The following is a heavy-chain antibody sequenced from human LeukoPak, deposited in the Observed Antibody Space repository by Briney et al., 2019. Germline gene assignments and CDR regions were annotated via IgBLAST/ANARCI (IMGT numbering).Heavy chain of an antibody. CDR1: GFTVSLYY. D-gene: IGHD3-22*01. V-gene: IGHV3-23*01. J-gene: IGHJ4*02. CDR2: ISAGGDTI. CDR3: AYFDSSGYYYGRLRY. Sequence: GGSLRLSCAASGFTVSLYYMTWVRQAPGKGLEWVSSISAGGDTIHYTDSVKGRFTISRDNSKNTLYLQMNSLRAEDTAVYFCAYFDSSGYYYGRLRYWGQGTPVTVSS.